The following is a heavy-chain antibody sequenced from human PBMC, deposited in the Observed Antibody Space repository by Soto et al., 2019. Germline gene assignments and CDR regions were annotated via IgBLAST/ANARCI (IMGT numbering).Heavy chain of an antibody. CDR1: GYTLTSYG. CDR3: ARHLLLWDPFDY. V-gene: IGHV1-18*01. CDR2: ISAYNGIT. D-gene: IGHD3-10*01. Sequence: ASVKVSCKASGYTLTSYGISWVRQAPGQGLEWMAWISAYNGITNYAQKFQGRVTMTRDTSTNTASMELRSLTSDDTAVYYCARHLLLWDPFDYWGQGTLVTVSS. J-gene: IGHJ4*02.